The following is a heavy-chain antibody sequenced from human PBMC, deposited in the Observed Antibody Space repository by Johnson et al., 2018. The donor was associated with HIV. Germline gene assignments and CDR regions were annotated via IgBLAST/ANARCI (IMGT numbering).Heavy chain of an antibody. D-gene: IGHD3-10*01. J-gene: IGHJ3*02. CDR1: GFSFSDYY. Sequence: QVQLVESGGGLVQPGGSLRLSCAASGFSFSDYYMNWVRQAPGKGLEWVSYISSSGTNINYADSVKGRFTISRDNAKNSLYLQMNSLSAEDTAVYYCARERATLGFRASGAAFDIWGQGTMVTVSS. CDR2: ISSSGTNI. CDR3: ARERATLGFRASGAAFDI. V-gene: IGHV3-11*04.